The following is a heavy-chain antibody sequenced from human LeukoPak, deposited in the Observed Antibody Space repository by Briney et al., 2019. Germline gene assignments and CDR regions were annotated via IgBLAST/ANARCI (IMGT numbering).Heavy chain of an antibody. Sequence: GGSLRLSCAASGFTFSDCYMSWIRQAPGKGLEWVSYISSSGSTIYYADSVKGRFTISRDNAKNSLYLQMNSLRAEDTAVYYCASSYGSGSPFDYWGQGTLVTVSS. CDR1: GFTFSDCY. J-gene: IGHJ4*02. V-gene: IGHV3-11*01. D-gene: IGHD3-10*01. CDR2: ISSSGSTI. CDR3: ASSYGSGSPFDY.